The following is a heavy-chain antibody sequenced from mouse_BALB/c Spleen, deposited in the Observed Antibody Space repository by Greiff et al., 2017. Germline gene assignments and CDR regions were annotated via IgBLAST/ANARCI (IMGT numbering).Heavy chain of an antibody. V-gene: IGHV14-3*02. CDR2: IDPANGNT. CDR1: GFNIKDTY. CDR3: ARGGTTVVAPDY. J-gene: IGHJ2*01. D-gene: IGHD1-1*01. Sequence: VQLQQSGAELVKPGASVKLSCTASGFNIKDTYMHWVKQRPEQGLEWIGRIDPANGNTKYDPKFQGKATITADTSSNTAYMQLSSLTSEDSAVYFCARGGTTVVAPDYWGQGTTLTVSS.